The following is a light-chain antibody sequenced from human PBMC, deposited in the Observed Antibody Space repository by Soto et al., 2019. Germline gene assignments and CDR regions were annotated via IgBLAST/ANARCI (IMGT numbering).Light chain of an antibody. J-gene: IGKJ2*01. Sequence: IQMTQSPSTLSGSVGDRVTITCRASQSISSWLAWYQQKPGKAPKLLIYKASSLESGVPSRFSGSGSGTEFTLTISSLQPDDFAPCFCQQYHSLSTFGQGTKREMK. CDR3: QQYHSLST. CDR2: KAS. CDR1: QSISSW. V-gene: IGKV1-5*03.